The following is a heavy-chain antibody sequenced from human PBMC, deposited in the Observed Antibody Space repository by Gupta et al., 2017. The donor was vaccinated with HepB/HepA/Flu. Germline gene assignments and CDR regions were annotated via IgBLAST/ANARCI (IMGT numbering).Heavy chain of an antibody. Sequence: QLQESGPGLVKPSATLSLNCTVSGDSMITDSYFWGWIRQSPATGLAWIGHIWHNGRTSYNPSLRRRVNIAIAKYSNRFSLRVTSLADSYSAVYFCVSEQGIGDFWGLGTLVTVSS. J-gene: IGHJ4*02. CDR1: GDSMITDSYF. CDR2: IWHNGRT. V-gene: IGHV4-39*01. CDR3: VSEQGIGDF.